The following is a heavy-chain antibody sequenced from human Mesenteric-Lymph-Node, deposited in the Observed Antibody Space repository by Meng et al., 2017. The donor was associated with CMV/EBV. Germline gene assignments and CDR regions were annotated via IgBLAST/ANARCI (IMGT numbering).Heavy chain of an antibody. CDR2: ISYDGANK. CDR3: ARGESVSNSYYYFNGLDV. Sequence: GESLKISCEASGFTFRTYAMHWVRQAPGKGLEWVAVISYDGANKYYADSVKGRFTFSRDNSKNTLYLQMNSLRGEDTAIYYCARGESVSNSYYYFNGLDVWGQGTTVTVSS. D-gene: IGHD1-1*01. J-gene: IGHJ6*02. CDR1: GFTFRTYA. V-gene: IGHV3-30-3*01.